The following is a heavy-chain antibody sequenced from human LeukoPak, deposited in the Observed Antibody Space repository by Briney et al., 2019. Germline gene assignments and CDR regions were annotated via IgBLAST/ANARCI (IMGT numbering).Heavy chain of an antibody. D-gene: IGHD5-12*01. V-gene: IGHV4-59*08. CDR2: MYYSGST. Sequence: SETLSLTCTVSGGSFSTYSWSWIRQPPGKGLEWIGYMYYSGSTNYNPSLKSRVTISVDTSKNQFSLKLSSVTAADTAVYYCARHRYGDYGFDYWGQGTLVTVSS. CDR1: GGSFSTYS. CDR3: ARHRYGDYGFDY. J-gene: IGHJ4*02.